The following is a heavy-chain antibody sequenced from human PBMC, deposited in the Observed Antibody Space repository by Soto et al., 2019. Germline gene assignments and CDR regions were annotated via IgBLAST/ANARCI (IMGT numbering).Heavy chain of an antibody. CDR2: MNPNSGNT. J-gene: IGHJ5*02. D-gene: IGHD3-3*01. CDR1: GYTFTSYD. V-gene: IGHV1-8*01. CDR3: ARGQDDPIHGSWFDP. Sequence: QVQLAQSGAEVKKPWATVKVSCKASGYTFTSYDINWVRQATGQGLEWMGWMNPNSGNTGYAQKFQSRVTMTRNTSISTGYKGLSSLTSEDTAVYYCARGQDDPIHGSWFDPWGKGTLVTVSS.